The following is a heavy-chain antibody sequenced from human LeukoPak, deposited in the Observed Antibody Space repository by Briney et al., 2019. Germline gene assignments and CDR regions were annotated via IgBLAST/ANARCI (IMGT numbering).Heavy chain of an antibody. Sequence: GGSLRLSCAASGFTFSSYAMSWVRQAPGKGLEWVSAISGSGGSTYYADSVKGRFTISRDNSKNTLYLQMNSLRAEDTAVYYCAKDGLWFGESLTDYWGQGTLVTVSS. D-gene: IGHD3-10*01. J-gene: IGHJ4*02. CDR2: ISGSGGST. V-gene: IGHV3-23*01. CDR3: AKDGLWFGESLTDY. CDR1: GFTFSSYA.